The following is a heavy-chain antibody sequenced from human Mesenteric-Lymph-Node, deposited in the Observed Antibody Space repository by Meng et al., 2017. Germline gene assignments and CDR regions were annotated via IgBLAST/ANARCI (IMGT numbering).Heavy chain of an antibody. Sequence: GESLKISCAASGFTCNKYAMTWVRQAPGKGLEWVSSISGSATSTYYANSVEGRFTISRDNSKNTVSLQINSLRAEDTAVYYCAKDVATSNWVDFDYWGQGTLVTVSS. CDR1: GFTCNKYA. CDR2: ISGSATST. J-gene: IGHJ4*02. D-gene: IGHD6-13*01. V-gene: IGHV3-23*01. CDR3: AKDVATSNWVDFDY.